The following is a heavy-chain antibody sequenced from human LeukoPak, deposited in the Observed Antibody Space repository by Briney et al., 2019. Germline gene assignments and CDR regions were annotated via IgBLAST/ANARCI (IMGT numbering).Heavy chain of an antibody. CDR1: GFTFSSYD. CDR2: IGTAGDT. CDR3: ARGISSGWHKNWFDP. Sequence: GGSLRLSCAASGFTFSSYDMHWVRQATGKGLEWVSAIGTAGDTYYPGSVKGRFTTSRENAKNSLYLQMNSLRAGDTAVYYCARGISSGWHKNWFDPWGQGTLVTVSS. V-gene: IGHV3-13*01. J-gene: IGHJ5*02. D-gene: IGHD6-19*01.